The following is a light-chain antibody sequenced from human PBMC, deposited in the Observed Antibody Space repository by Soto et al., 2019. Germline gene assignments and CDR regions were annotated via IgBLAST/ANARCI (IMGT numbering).Light chain of an antibody. CDR2: GDT. Sequence: QSVLTQPPSVSGAPGQRVTISCTGSSSNIGAGYDVHWYQQVPGTAPKLLMYGDTNRPSGVPDRFSGSKSGSSASLAITGLQAEDEAAYYCQSYGNSLSVVFGGGTKLTFL. J-gene: IGLJ2*01. CDR3: QSYGNSLSVV. CDR1: SSNIGAGYD. V-gene: IGLV1-40*01.